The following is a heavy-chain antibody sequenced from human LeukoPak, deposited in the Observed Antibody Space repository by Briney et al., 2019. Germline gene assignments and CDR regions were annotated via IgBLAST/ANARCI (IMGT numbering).Heavy chain of an antibody. V-gene: IGHV4-30-4*08. D-gene: IGHD3-3*01. CDR3: ARLWDYDFWSGYGMDV. J-gene: IGHJ6*04. CDR2: IYYSGST. CDR1: GGSISSGDYY. Sequence: SETLSLTCTVSGGSISSGDYYWSWIRQPPGKGLEWIGYIYYSGSTYYNPSLKSRVTISVDTSKNQFSLKLSSVTAADTAVYYCARLWDYDFWSGYGMDVWGKGTTVTVSS.